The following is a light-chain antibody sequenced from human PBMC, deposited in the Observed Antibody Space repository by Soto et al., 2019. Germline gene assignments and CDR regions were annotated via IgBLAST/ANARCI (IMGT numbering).Light chain of an antibody. V-gene: IGKV1-39*01. CDR1: QNIDNY. CDR2: ATS. CDR3: QESYSTPAVS. J-gene: IGKJ4*01. Sequence: DIQMTQFPSSLSASLGDRVTITCRASQNIDNYLNWYQHKPGKAPKLLIYATSTLQSGVPARFSGSGSGTEFTLTISSLQAEDFATYFYQESYSTPAVSFGGGTKVEIK.